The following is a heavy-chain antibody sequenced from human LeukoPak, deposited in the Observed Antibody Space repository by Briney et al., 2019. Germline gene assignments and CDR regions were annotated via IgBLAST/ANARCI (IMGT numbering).Heavy chain of an antibody. Sequence: PSETLSLTCTVSGGSISSGDYYWSWIRQPPGKGQEWIGYIYYSGSTNYNPSLKSRVTISVDTSKNQFSLKLSSVTAADTAVYYCARHLTGSSVCIEYWGQRTPVTVSA. CDR2: IYYSGST. CDR1: GGSISSGDYY. V-gene: IGHV4-30-4*01. D-gene: IGHD2-8*02. CDR3: ARHLTGSSVCIEY. J-gene: IGHJ4*02.